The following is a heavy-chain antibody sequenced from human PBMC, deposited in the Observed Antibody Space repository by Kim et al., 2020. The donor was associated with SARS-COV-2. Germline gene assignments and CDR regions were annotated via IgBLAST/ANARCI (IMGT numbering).Heavy chain of an antibody. CDR2: ISVYHGNT. V-gene: IGHV1-18*01. Sequence: ASVKVSCKSSGYAFTTYGVTWVRQAPGQGLEWMGWISVYHGNTNYAQKLQGRLTMTTDTSTSTAYMELRSLRSDDTALYYCARGGPYSTGWPLDYWGQGTLVTVSS. CDR3: ARGGPYSTGWPLDY. D-gene: IGHD6-19*01. J-gene: IGHJ4*02. CDR1: GYAFTTYG.